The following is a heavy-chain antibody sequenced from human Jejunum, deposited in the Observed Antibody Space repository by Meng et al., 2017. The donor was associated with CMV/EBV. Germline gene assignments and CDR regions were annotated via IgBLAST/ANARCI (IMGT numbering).Heavy chain of an antibody. CDR2: LYSGGGSL. CDR1: GFSFSTYA. CDR3: ARLSDS. Sequence: LRLSCTASGFSFSTYAMSWVRQAPGKGLEWVAVLYSGGGSLYYEDSVKGRFTISRDNSKNTLYLQMNSLRADDTAVYYCARLSDSWGQGTLVTVSS. D-gene: IGHD2-15*01. J-gene: IGHJ4*02. V-gene: IGHV3-23*03.